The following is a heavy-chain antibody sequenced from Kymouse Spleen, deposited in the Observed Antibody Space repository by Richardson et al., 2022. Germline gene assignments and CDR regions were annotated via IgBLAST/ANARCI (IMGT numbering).Heavy chain of an antibody. Sequence: QVQLQQWGAGLLKPSETLSLTCAVYGGSFSGYYWSWIRQPPGKGLEWIGEINHSGSTNYNPSLKSRVTISVDTSKNQFSLKLSSVTAADTAVYYCARRRSSSSFFDYWGQGTLVTVSS. CDR2: INHSGST. CDR3: ARRRSSSSFFDY. CDR1: GGSFSGYY. V-gene: IGHV4-34*01. J-gene: IGHJ4*02. D-gene: IGHD6-6*01.